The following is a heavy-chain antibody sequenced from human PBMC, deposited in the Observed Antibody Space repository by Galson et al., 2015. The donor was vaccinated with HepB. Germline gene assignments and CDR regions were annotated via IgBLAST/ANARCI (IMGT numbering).Heavy chain of an antibody. Sequence: SLRLSCAVSGFIVSSNYMSWVRQAPGKGLEWVSVIYSGGSTYYADSVKGRFTISRDNSKNTVYLQMNSLRAEDTAVYYCARAGPLAAAGNEGGTFDYWGQGTLVTVSS. CDR3: ARAGPLAAAGNEGGTFDY. D-gene: IGHD6-13*01. V-gene: IGHV3-53*01. CDR2: IYSGGST. CDR1: GFIVSSNY. J-gene: IGHJ4*02.